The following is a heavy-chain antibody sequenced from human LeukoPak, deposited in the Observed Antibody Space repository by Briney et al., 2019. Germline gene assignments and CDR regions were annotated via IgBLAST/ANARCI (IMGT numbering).Heavy chain of an antibody. CDR2: IYSGGGT. CDR1: GGSISSSSYY. CDR3: ARHSRSGSGGYENAFDI. Sequence: SETLSLTCTVSGGSISSSSYYWDWIRQSPGKGLEWIGNIYSGGGTYYTPSLKSRVTISVDTSKNQFSLKLSSVTAADTAIYFCARHSRSGSGGYENAFDIWGQGTMVTVSS. V-gene: IGHV4-39*01. J-gene: IGHJ3*02. D-gene: IGHD5-12*01.